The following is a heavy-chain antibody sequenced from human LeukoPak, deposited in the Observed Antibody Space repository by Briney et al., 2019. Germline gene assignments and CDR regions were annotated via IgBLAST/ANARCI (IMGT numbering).Heavy chain of an antibody. CDR2: INPNSGGT. V-gene: IGHV1-2*02. CDR3: ARGYSSGRDSDMDV. CDR1: GYTFTGYY. J-gene: IGHJ6*02. Sequence: GASVKVSCKASGYTFTGYYMHWVRRAPGQGLEWMGWINPNSGGTNYAQKFQGRVTMTRDTSISTAYMELSRLRSDDTAVYYCARGYSSGRDSDMDVWGQGTTVTVSS. D-gene: IGHD6-19*01.